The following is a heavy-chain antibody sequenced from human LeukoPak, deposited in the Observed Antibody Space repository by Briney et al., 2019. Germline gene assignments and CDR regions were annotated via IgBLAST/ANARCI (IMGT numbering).Heavy chain of an antibody. CDR2: MNPNSGNT. D-gene: IGHD3-10*01. J-gene: IGHJ3*02. Sequence: ASVKVSCKASGYTFTSYDINWVRQATGQGLEWMGWMNPNSGNTGYAQKFQGRVTMTRNTSISTAYMELSSLRSEDTAVYYCARGSVYYYGSGSYYKGGAFDIWGQGTVVTVSS. CDR1: GYTFTSYD. V-gene: IGHV1-8*01. CDR3: ARGSVYYYGSGSYYKGGAFDI.